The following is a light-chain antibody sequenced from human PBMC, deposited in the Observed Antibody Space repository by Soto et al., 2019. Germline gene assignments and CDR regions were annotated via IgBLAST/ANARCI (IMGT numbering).Light chain of an antibody. CDR3: SSYTSSNTRQIV. CDR2: DVS. V-gene: IGLV2-14*03. Sequence: QSVLTQPASVSGSPGQSITISCTGTSSDVGGYNYVSWYQHHPGKAPKLMIYDVSNRPSGVSIRFSGSKSDNTASLTISGLQPEDEADYHCSSYTSSNTRQIVFGTGIKLTVL. J-gene: IGLJ1*01. CDR1: SSDVGGYNY.